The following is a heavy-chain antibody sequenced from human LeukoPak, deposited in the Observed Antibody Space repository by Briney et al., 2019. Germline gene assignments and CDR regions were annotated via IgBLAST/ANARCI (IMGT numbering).Heavy chain of an antibody. D-gene: IGHD3-3*01. CDR3: ARGAYYDFWSGYSRAYFDY. V-gene: IGHV1-18*01. J-gene: IGHJ4*02. CDR2: ISAYNGNT. Sequence: ASVKVSCKASGYTFTGYGISWVRQAPGQGLEWMGWISAYNGNTNYAQKLQGRVTMTTDTSTSTAYMELRSLRSDDTAVYYCARGAYYDFWSGYSRAYFDYWGQGTLVTVSS. CDR1: GYTFTGYG.